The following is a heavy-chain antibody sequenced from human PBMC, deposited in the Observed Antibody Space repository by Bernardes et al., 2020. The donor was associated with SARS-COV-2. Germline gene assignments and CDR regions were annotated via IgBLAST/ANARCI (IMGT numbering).Heavy chain of an antibody. J-gene: IGHJ2*01. CDR1: GYSFYTSW. D-gene: IGHD1-26*01. Sequence: GESLKISCQGSGYSFYTSWIAWVRQKPGKGLDWMGIIYPGDSDTTYSPTFQGQVTISADKSINTAYLQWSGLKASDTAVYYCARHDALGGWFFDLWGRGTLVTVSS. CDR3: ARHDALGGWFFDL. CDR2: IYPGDSDT. V-gene: IGHV5-51*01.